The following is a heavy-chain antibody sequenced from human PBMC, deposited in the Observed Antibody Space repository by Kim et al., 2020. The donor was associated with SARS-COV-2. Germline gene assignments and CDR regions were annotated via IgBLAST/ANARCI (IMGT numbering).Heavy chain of an antibody. Sequence: GGSLRLSCAASGFDFRTKWMHWVRQTPGEGLVWVARINENGRIASYADSVKGRFTISRDNAKDTLSLQMNRLRVDDTAVYFCARDLATDSYRSPGDDFD. CDR1: GFDFRTKW. D-gene: IGHD6-13*01. CDR3: ARDLATDSYRSPGDDFD. CDR2: INENGRIA. J-gene: IGHJ4*01. V-gene: IGHV3-74*01.